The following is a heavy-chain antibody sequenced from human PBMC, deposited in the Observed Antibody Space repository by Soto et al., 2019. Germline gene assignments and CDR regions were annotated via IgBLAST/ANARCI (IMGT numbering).Heavy chain of an antibody. D-gene: IGHD3-9*01. CDR3: AKVRQRFLDILTGATNFDS. CDR2: ISSDGDLR. J-gene: IGHJ4*02. V-gene: IGHV3-23*01. Sequence: GLEWVSTISSDGDLRHYAESVKGRFTISRDNSKSSLFLQMNSLRAEDTALYFCAKVRQRFLDILTGATNFDSWGQGTLVTVSS.